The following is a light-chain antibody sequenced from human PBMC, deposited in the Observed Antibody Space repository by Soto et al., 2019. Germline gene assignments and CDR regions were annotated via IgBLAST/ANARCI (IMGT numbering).Light chain of an antibody. CDR1: SSNIGGNY. CDR3: GTWDINLDTVV. CDR2: DNH. Sequence: SVLTQPPSVSAAPGQRVTISCSGSSSNIGGNYVSWYQVVPRTAPKLLIYDNHQRHSGVPDRFSGSKSGTSATLGIADLHAGDEAHYYCGTWDINLDTVVFGGGTKVTVL. V-gene: IGLV1-51*01. J-gene: IGLJ2*01.